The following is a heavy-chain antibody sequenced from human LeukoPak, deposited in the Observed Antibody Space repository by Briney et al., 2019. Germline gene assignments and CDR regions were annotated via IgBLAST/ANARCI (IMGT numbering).Heavy chain of an antibody. V-gene: IGHV3-7*01. J-gene: IGHJ4*02. CDR3: ARDLSYSSSHLDY. D-gene: IGHD6-6*01. CDR2: IKQDGSEK. CDR1: GFTFSAYG. Sequence: GGSLRLSCAASGFTFSAYGIHWVRQAPGKGLEWVANIKQDGSEKYYVDSVKGRFTISRDNAKNSLYLQMNSLRAEDTAVYYCARDLSYSSSHLDYWGQGTLVTVSS.